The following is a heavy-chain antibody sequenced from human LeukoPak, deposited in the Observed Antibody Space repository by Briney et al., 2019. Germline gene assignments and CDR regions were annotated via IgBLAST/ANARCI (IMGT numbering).Heavy chain of an antibody. Sequence: KPSETLSLTCAVYGGSFSGYYWSWIRQSPGKGLEWIAEINHRGDTNYNPSVKSRVTISVDTSKNQFSLKVTSLTAADTAVYYCARGPTISETGYFDYWGQGTLVTVSS. J-gene: IGHJ4*03. CDR3: ARGPTISETGYFDY. CDR1: GGSFSGYY. CDR2: INHRGDT. V-gene: IGHV4-34*01. D-gene: IGHD1-1*01.